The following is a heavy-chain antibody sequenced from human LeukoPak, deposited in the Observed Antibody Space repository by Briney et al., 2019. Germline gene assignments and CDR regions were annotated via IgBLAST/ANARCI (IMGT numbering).Heavy chain of an antibody. Sequence: SETLSLTCAVSGGSISSGGYSWSWIRQPPGKGLEWIGYIYHSGSTYCNPSLKSRVTISVDRSKNQFSLKLSSVTAADTAVYYCARGTKKFSLDYWGQGTLVTVSS. CDR1: GGSISSGGYS. J-gene: IGHJ4*02. CDR3: ARGTKKFSLDY. V-gene: IGHV4-30-2*01. D-gene: IGHD1-7*01. CDR2: IYHSGST.